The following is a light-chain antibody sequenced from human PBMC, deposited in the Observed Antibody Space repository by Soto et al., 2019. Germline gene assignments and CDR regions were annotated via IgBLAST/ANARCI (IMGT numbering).Light chain of an antibody. CDR1: SSNIGAGYD. CDR2: GNS. Sequence: QSVLTQPPSVSGAPGQRVTISCTGSSSNIGAGYDVHWYQQLPGTAPKLLIYGNSNRPSGVPDRFSGSKSGTSASLAITGLQAEDVADYYCQSYDNSLSVYVFGTGTKLTVL. V-gene: IGLV1-40*01. J-gene: IGLJ1*01. CDR3: QSYDNSLSVYV.